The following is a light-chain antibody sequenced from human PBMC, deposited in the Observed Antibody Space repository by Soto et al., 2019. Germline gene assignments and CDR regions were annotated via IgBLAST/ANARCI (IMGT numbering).Light chain of an antibody. Sequence: DIQMTQSPSTLSASVGDRVTITCRASQSISSWLAWYQQKPGKAPKLLIYDASSLESGVPSRFSGSGSGTEFTLTISSLQPYVFVKWYRQQYNIYSCTSRHGSKFG. J-gene: IGKJ1*01. CDR3: QQYNIYSCTSRHGSK. V-gene: IGKV1-5*01. CDR2: DAS. CDR1: QSISSW.